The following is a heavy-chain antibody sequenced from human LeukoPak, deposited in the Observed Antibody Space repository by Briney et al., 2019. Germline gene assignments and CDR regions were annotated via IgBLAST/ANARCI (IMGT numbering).Heavy chain of an antibody. CDR2: INTNTGNP. CDR3: ARETSRYLYYYYYYGMDV. V-gene: IGHV7-4-1*02. D-gene: IGHD2-2*01. J-gene: IGHJ6*02. CDR1: GYTFTSYA. Sequence: ASVKVSCKASGYTFTSYAMNWVRQAPGQGLEWMGWINTNTGNPTYAQGFTGRFVFSLDTSVSTAYLQISCLKAEDTAVYYCARETSRYLYYYYYYGMDVWGQGTTVTVSS.